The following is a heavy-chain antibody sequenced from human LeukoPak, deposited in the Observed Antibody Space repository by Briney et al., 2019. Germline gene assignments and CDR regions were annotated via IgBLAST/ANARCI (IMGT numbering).Heavy chain of an antibody. CDR1: GFIFSSYG. Sequence: GRSLRLSCAASGFIFSSYGMHWVRQAPGKGLERVAVITYDGGNRYCADSVKGRFTISRDNSQNTLFLQMNSLRAEDTAVYYCAKDRGSSSSAYGMDVWGQGTTVTVSS. J-gene: IGHJ6*02. CDR3: AKDRGSSSSAYGMDV. D-gene: IGHD6-13*01. V-gene: IGHV3-30*18. CDR2: ITYDGGNR.